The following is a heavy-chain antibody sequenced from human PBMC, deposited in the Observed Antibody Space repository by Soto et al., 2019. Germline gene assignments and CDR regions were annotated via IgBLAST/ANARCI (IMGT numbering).Heavy chain of an antibody. D-gene: IGHD3-22*01. J-gene: IGHJ6*02. Sequence: ASVKVSCKASGGTFSSCAISWVRQAPGQGLEWMGRIIPILGIANYAQKFQGRVTITADKSTSTAYMELSSLRSEDTAVYYCARDPNPYDSSGYYYYYYGMDVWGQGTTVTVSS. CDR1: GGTFSSCA. CDR2: IIPILGIA. V-gene: IGHV1-69*04. CDR3: ARDPNPYDSSGYYYYYYGMDV.